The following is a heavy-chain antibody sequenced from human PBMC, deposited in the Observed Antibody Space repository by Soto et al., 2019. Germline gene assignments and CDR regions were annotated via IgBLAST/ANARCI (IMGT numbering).Heavy chain of an antibody. Sequence: EVQLVESGGGLVQPGGSLRLSCVASGFTFSSDWMHWVRQAPGKGLVWVSSISNDGSSTSYADPVKGRCTISRDNAKNTLYLQMNSLRAEDTAVYYCARLPNKSPQNWGQGTLVIVSP. J-gene: IGHJ1*01. V-gene: IGHV3-74*01. CDR3: ARLPNKSPQN. CDR2: ISNDGSST. CDR1: GFTFSSDW.